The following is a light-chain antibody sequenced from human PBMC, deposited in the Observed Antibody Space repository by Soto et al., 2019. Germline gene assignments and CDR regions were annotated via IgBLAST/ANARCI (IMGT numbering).Light chain of an antibody. V-gene: IGLV1-40*01. CDR3: QSYDSTIFYV. Sequence: QSVLTQPPSVSGAPGQRVTISCTGSSSNIGAGYDVHWYQQLPGTAPKLLIYANTNRPSGVPDRFSGSKSGTSASLAITGLQAEDEADYYCQSYDSTIFYVFGTGTKLTVL. J-gene: IGLJ1*01. CDR2: ANT. CDR1: SSNIGAGYD.